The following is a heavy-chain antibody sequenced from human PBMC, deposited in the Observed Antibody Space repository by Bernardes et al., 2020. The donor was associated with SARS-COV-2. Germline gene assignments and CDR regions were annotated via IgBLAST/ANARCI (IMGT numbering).Heavy chain of an antibody. CDR2: IYYSGTT. CDR1: GGSISSSNYY. CDR3: ASSDRSLWTPFDY. J-gene: IGHJ4*02. D-gene: IGHD1-1*01. V-gene: IGHV4-39*01. Sequence: SETLSLTCTVSGGSISSSNYYWGWIRQPPGKGLEWIGSIYYSGTTYYNPSLKSRVTISADTAKNQFSLKVTSVTAADTAIYYCASSDRSLWTPFDYWGQGTRVTVSS.